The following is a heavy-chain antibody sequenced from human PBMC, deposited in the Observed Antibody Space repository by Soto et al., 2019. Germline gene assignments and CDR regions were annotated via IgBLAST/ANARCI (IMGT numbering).Heavy chain of an antibody. CDR3: ARVGQLGSGSYYPDYYYYYGMDV. J-gene: IGHJ6*02. D-gene: IGHD3-10*01. V-gene: IGHV3-30-3*01. Sequence: GGSLRLSCAASGFTFSSYAMHWVRQAPGKGLEWVAVISYDGSNKYYADSVKGRFTISRDNSKNTLYLQMNSLRAEDTAVYYCARVGQLGSGSYYPDYYYYYGMDVWGQGTTVTVSS. CDR1: GFTFSSYA. CDR2: ISYDGSNK.